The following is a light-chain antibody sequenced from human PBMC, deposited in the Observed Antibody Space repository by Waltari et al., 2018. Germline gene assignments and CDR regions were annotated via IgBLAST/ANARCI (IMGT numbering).Light chain of an antibody. CDR3: QRYDNLPVFA. Sequence: DIQMTESQSSLSASVGESVMVTCQASQDISNYLNWYQQKPGKAPNLLIHDASKLETGVPSRFSGSQSGTHFTLIISSLQPEDVATYYCQRYDNLPVFAFGPGTKVDIK. V-gene: IGKV1-33*01. CDR1: QDISNY. CDR2: DAS. J-gene: IGKJ3*01.